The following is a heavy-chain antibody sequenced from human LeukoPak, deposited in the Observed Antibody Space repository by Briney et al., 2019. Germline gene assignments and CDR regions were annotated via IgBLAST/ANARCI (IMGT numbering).Heavy chain of an antibody. CDR3: ARGHTAVTRHFDF. Sequence: GGSLRLSCVVSGFTFSSYNFNWVRQAPGKGLEWVSSIGISTTYIYYADSVTGRFTISRDNAKNSLYLQMNSLRAEDTAVYYCARGHTAVTRHFDFWGQGTLVTVSS. CDR2: IGISTTYI. V-gene: IGHV3-21*01. J-gene: IGHJ4*02. CDR1: GFTFSSYN. D-gene: IGHD4-17*01.